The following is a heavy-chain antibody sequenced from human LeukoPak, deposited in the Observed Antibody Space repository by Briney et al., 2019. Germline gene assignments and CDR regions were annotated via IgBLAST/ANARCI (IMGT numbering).Heavy chain of an antibody. J-gene: IGHJ3*02. CDR1: GFTFSSYA. CDR2: ISYDGSNK. Sequence: PGGSLRLSCAASGFTFSSYAMHWVCQAPGKGLEWVAVISYDGSNKYYADSVKGRFTISRDNSRNILYLQMNSLRAEDTAVYSCAKSRSNFETDAFDIWGQGTLVTVSS. V-gene: IGHV3-30-3*02. D-gene: IGHD4-11*01. CDR3: AKSRSNFETDAFDI.